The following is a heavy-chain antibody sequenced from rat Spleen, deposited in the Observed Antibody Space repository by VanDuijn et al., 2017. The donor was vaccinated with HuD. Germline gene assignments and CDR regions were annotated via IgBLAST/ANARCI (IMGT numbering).Heavy chain of an antibody. J-gene: IGHJ2*01. CDR1: GFTFNNYW. Sequence: EVQLVESGGGLVQPGRSLKLSCAASGFTFNNYWMTWIRQVPGKGLEWVASITNASGRTYYPDSVKGRFTISRDIAKSTLYLQMNNLRSEDTATYYCTRGTYFRHWGQGVMVTVSS. CDR2: ITNASGRT. D-gene: IGHD4-6*01. CDR3: TRGTYFRH. V-gene: IGHV5-31*01.